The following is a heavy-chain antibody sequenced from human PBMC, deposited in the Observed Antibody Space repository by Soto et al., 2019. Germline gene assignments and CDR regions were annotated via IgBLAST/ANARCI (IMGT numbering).Heavy chain of an antibody. V-gene: IGHV3-15*01. J-gene: IGHJ6*02. CDR3: TTDIGPVYGDSYYYYYYGMDV. Sequence: GGSLRLSCAASGFTFSNAWMSWVRQAPGKGLGWVGRIKSKTDGGTTDYAAPVKGRFTISRDDSKNTLYLQMNSLKTEDTAVYYCTTDIGPVYGDSYYYYYYGMDVWGQGTTVTVSS. D-gene: IGHD4-17*01. CDR2: IKSKTDGGTT. CDR1: GFTFSNAW.